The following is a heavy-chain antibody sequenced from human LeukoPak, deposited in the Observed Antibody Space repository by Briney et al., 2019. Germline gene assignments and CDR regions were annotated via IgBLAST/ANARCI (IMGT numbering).Heavy chain of an antibody. CDR3: ARTYYGDNWFDP. J-gene: IGHJ5*02. CDR1: GYSISSGYY. CDR2: IYHSGST. V-gene: IGHV4-38-2*02. Sequence: SETLSLTCTVSGYSISSGYYWGWIRQPPGKGLEWIGSIYHSGSTYYNPSLKSRVIISVDTTKNQFSLNMRSVTAADTAVYYCARTYYGDNWFDPWGQGTLVTVSS. D-gene: IGHD3-10*01.